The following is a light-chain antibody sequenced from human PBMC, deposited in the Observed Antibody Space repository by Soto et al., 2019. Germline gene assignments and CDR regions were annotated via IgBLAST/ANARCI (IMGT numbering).Light chain of an antibody. CDR2: GLS. CDR1: HRIXRN. Sequence: LTQPPATLSVSPRDRATLACMARHRIXRNLAWYQQKPGQAPRLLTSGLSTRATGIPARFIGSGSGKAFTLTLSSLQSEEFAVYYCQQYNKWPTRTFGQGTKVDIK. CDR3: QQYNKWPTRT. V-gene: IGKV3-15*01. J-gene: IGKJ1*01.